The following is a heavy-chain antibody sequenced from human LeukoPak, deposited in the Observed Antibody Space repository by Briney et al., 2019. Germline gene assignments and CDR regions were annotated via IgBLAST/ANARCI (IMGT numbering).Heavy chain of an antibody. V-gene: IGHV4-59*08. CDR3: ARLDCSTTSCYEYFQH. J-gene: IGHJ1*01. CDR1: GGSISSDF. Sequence: PSETLSLTCTVSGGSISSDFWTWIRQPPGKALEWIGYIYYSGSTNYNPPLKSRVTISLDTSKNQFSLKLSSVTAADTAVYYCARLDCSTTSCYEYFQHWGQGTLVTVSS. CDR2: IYYSGST. D-gene: IGHD2-2*01.